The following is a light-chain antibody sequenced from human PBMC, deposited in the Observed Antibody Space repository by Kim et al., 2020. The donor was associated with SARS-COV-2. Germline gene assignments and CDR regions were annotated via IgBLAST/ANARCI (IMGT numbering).Light chain of an antibody. J-gene: IGKJ1*01. CDR2: GTS. CDR3: QQYNYSPRT. Sequence: VLTQSLDTLSLSPGDRATLSCRASRTISPSFLAWFQQRPGRAPSLLIYGTSTRAAGIPDRFIGSGSGTSFTLTISRLDPEDFAMYFCQQYNYSPRTFGQGTKVDIK. CDR1: RTISPSF. V-gene: IGKV3-20*01.